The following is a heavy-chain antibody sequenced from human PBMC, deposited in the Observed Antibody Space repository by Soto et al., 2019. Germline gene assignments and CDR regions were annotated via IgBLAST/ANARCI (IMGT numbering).Heavy chain of an antibody. D-gene: IGHD3-10*01. CDR3: AKDPDYYGSSNYFDY. CDR1: GFTFSSYA. Sequence: GALRLSCAASGFTFSSYAMSWVRQAPGKGLEWVSAISGSGGSTYYADSVKGRFTTSRDNSKNTLYLQMNSLRAEDTAVYYCAKDPDYYGSSNYFDYWGQGTLVTVSS. J-gene: IGHJ4*02. CDR2: ISGSGGST. V-gene: IGHV3-23*01.